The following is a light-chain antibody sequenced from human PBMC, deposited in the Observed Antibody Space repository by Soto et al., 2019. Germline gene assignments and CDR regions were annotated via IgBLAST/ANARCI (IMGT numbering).Light chain of an antibody. CDR2: GAS. CDR1: QTIRNNV. Sequence: DILLTQSPTTLSLSPGERATLSCRASQTIRNNVLAWYQHKPGQAPRLLIYGASTRASGIPDRFSGFGSGTDFTLTINRLEPEDFALYFCQQYGGSMETFGQGTKVEIK. CDR3: QQYGGSMET. V-gene: IGKV3-20*01. J-gene: IGKJ1*01.